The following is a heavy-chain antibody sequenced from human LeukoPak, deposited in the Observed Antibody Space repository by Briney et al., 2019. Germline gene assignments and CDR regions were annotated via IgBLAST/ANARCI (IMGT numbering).Heavy chain of an antibody. CDR1: GGSISSSSYY. D-gene: IGHD2-8*01. CDR3: ARDRQVYAIFDY. Sequence: PSETLSLTCTVSGGSISSSSYYWGWIRQPPGKGLEWIGSIYYSGSTYYNPSLKSRVTISVDTSKNQFSQKLSSVTAADTAVYYCARDRQVYAIFDYWGQGTLVTVSS. V-gene: IGHV4-39*07. J-gene: IGHJ4*02. CDR2: IYYSGST.